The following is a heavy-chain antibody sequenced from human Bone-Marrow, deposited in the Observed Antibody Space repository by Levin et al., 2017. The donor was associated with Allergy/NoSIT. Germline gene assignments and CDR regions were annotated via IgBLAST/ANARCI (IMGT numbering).Heavy chain of an antibody. CDR2: IWPDGSVK. CDR3: ARASDNSAWYD. J-gene: IGHJ4*02. CDR1: GFTFSSHG. V-gene: IGHV3-33*01. D-gene: IGHD6-13*01. Sequence: GGSLRLSCAASGFTFSSHGMHWVRQAPGTGLEWVAVIWPDGSVKYYADSVKGRFTISRDNSKNTLYLQMNSLRVEDTAAYFCARASDNSAWYDWGQGTLVTVSS.